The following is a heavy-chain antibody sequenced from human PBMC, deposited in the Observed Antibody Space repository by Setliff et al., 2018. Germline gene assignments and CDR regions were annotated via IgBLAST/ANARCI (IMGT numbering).Heavy chain of an antibody. D-gene: IGHD3-22*01. CDR3: ASGVPGEYYDSSGSSMLDY. CDR1: GFTFSSHW. CDR2: IKEDGGEK. J-gene: IGHJ4*02. Sequence: SLRLSCGASGFTFSSHWMTWVRQAPGKGLAWVANIKEDGGEKYYVDSVKGRFTISRDTAKNSLFLQMDSLRAEDTAVYYCASGVPGEYYDSSGSSMLDYWGQGTLVTVSS. V-gene: IGHV3-7*01.